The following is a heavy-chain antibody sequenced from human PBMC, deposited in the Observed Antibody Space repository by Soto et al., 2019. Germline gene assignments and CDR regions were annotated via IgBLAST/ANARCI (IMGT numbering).Heavy chain of an antibody. J-gene: IGHJ5*02. Sequence: PWGSLRLSCAASGFTFSSYAMHLVRQAPGKGLEWVTVISYDGNNKYYADSVEGRFTISRDNSKNTLYLQMNSLRTEDTGVYYCARSQQTTVTSPLADTWGQGALVTVSS. D-gene: IGHD4-17*01. CDR2: ISYDGNNK. CDR1: GFTFSSYA. V-gene: IGHV3-30-3*01. CDR3: ARSQQTTVTSPLADT.